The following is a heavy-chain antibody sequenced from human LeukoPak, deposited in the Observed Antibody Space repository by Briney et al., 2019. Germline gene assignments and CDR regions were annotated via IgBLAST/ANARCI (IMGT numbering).Heavy chain of an antibody. CDR3: ARDLGGWYFDN. V-gene: IGHV3-74*01. Sequence: PGGSLRLSCAASGFTLSNYWMHWVRQLPVPGKGLVWVSRISSDGQSTRYANSVKGRFTISRDNAKNTLYLQMNSLRAEDTAVYYCARDLGGWYFDNWGQGTLVTVSS. CDR1: GFTLSNYW. CDR2: ISSDGQST. D-gene: IGHD2-15*01. J-gene: IGHJ4*02.